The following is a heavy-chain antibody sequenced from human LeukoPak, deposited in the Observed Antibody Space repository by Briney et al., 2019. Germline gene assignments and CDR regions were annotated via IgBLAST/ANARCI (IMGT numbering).Heavy chain of an antibody. V-gene: IGHV3-23*01. CDR2: ISGSGGST. CDR3: ARDSADGDAFDI. Sequence: GGSLRLSCAASGFTFSSYAMSWVRQAPGKGLEWVSGISGSGGSTYYADSVKGRFTISRDNAKNSLYLQMNSLRAEDTAVYYCARDSADGDAFDIWGQGTMVTVSS. CDR1: GFTFSSYA. J-gene: IGHJ3*02. D-gene: IGHD1-26*01.